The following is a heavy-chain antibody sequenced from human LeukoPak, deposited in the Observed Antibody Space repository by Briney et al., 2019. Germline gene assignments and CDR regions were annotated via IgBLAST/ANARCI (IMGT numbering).Heavy chain of an antibody. J-gene: IGHJ6*02. CDR3: AGAAVGAAPPIMDV. Sequence: SETLSLTCAVSGASISYYYWTWIRQPPGKGLEWIGYIHYRGSTNSNPSLKSRVTISVDTSKNQFSLKLSSVTAADTAVYYCAGAAVGAAPPIMDVWGQGTTVTVSS. V-gene: IGHV4-59*08. CDR1: GASISYYY. CDR2: IHYRGST. D-gene: IGHD1-26*01.